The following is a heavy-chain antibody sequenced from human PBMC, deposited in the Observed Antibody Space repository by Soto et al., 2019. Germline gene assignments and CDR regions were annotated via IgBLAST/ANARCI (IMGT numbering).Heavy chain of an antibody. J-gene: IGHJ4*02. CDR3: TTEGLRIAAAGVFDY. CDR1: GFTFSNAW. D-gene: IGHD6-13*01. V-gene: IGHV3-15*01. Sequence: LRLSCAASGFTFSNAWMSWVRQAPGKGLEWVGRIKSKTDGGTTDYAAPVKGRFTTSRDDSKNTLYLQMNSLKTEDTAVYYCTTEGLRIAAAGVFDYWGQGTLVTVSS. CDR2: IKSKTDGGTT.